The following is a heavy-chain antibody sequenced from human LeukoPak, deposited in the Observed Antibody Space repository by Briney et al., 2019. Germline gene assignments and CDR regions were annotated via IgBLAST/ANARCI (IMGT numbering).Heavy chain of an antibody. CDR3: ARGGEGVAFDY. D-gene: IGHD3-16*01. CDR1: GGSISSYY. Sequence: SETLSLTCTASGGSISSYYWSWIRQPPGKGLEWIGYIYNSGSTKYNPTLKSRVTISVDTSKNQFSLKLSSVTAADTAVYYCARGGEGVAFDYWGQGTLVTVSS. V-gene: IGHV4-59*01. J-gene: IGHJ4*02. CDR2: IYNSGST.